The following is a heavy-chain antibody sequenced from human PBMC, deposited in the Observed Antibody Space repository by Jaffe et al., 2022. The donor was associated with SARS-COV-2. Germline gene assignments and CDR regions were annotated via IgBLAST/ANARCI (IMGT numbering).Heavy chain of an antibody. CDR1: GFTVSSNY. D-gene: IGHD1-1*01. J-gene: IGHJ3*02. V-gene: IGHV3-53*01. Sequence: EVQLVESGGGLIQPGGSLRLSCAASGFTVSSNYMSWVRQAPGKGLEWVSVIYSGGSTYYADSVKGRFTISRDNSKNTLYLQMNSLRAEDTAVYYCARTRSTSTTGAFDIWGQGTMVTVSS. CDR2: IYSGGST. CDR3: ARTRSTSTTGAFDI.